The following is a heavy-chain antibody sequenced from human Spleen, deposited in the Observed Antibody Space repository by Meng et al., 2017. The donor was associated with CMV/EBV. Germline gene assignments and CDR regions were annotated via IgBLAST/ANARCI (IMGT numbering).Heavy chain of an antibody. J-gene: IGHJ4*02. CDR1: GGSFSGYY. Sequence: QVHRQQWGAGLLKPSETLSLTCAVYGGSFSGYYWSWIRQPPGKGLEWIGEINHSGSTNYNPSLKSRVTISVDTSKNQCSLKLSSVTAADTAVYYCATGTTGFISYWGQGTLVTVSS. D-gene: IGHD4-17*01. V-gene: IGHV4-34*01. CDR3: ATGTTGFISY. CDR2: INHSGST.